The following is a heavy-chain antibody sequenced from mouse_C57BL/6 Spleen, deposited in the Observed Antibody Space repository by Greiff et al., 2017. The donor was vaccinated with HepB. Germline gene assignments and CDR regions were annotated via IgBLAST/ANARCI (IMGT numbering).Heavy chain of an antibody. D-gene: IGHD2-4*01. Sequence: QVQLQQPGAELVKPGASVKLSCTASGYTFTSYWMHWVKQGPGRGLAWIGRIDPTSGGTKYNEKFKSKATLTVDKPSSTAYRQLSSLTSEDAAVYYCARGDYDVFAYWGQGTLVTVSA. CDR1: GYTFTSYW. V-gene: IGHV1-72*01. CDR2: IDPTSGGT. CDR3: ARGDYDVFAY. J-gene: IGHJ3*01.